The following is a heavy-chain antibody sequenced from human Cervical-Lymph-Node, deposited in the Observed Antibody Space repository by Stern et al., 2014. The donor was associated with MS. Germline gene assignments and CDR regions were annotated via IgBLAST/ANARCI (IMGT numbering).Heavy chain of an antibody. CDR1: GFTFSSYG. D-gene: IGHD3/OR15-3a*01. V-gene: IGHV3-30*18. CDR3: AKILRDFWTGYIGGGLDY. Sequence: MQLVESGGGVVQPGKSLRLSCAAAGFTFSSYGMHWVRQAPGKGLEWVAGRSSDGITKDYADSVRGRFTISRDNSKNTVYLEMDSLRSEDTAVYYCAKILRDFWTGYIGGGLDYWGQGTLVTVSS. CDR2: RSSDGITK. J-gene: IGHJ4*02.